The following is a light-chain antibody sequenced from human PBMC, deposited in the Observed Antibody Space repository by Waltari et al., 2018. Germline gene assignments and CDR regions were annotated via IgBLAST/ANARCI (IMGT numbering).Light chain of an antibody. CDR3: LSYTTSDTYV. CDR2: DVT. J-gene: IGLJ1*01. V-gene: IGLV2-14*03. Sequence: QHPDKAPKLLIYDVTQRPSGISHRFSGSKSGYTASLTISGLQSEDEADYYCLSYTTSDTYVFGSGTRVTVL.